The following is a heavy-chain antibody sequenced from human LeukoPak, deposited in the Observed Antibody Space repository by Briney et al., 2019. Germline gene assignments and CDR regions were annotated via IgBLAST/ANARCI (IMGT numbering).Heavy chain of an antibody. CDR1: GGSLSSGDYY. Sequence: SETLSLTCTVSGGSLSSGDYYWSWIRHSPGKGLEWIGYIYYTGTTFFNPSLKSRVTMSVDTSNNQFSLKLSSVTAADTAVFYCARMYFFGLSYYFDHWSQGTLVPVSS. J-gene: IGHJ4*02. D-gene: IGHD2/OR15-2a*01. V-gene: IGHV4-30-4*01. CDR2: IYYTGTT. CDR3: ARMYFFGLSYYFDH.